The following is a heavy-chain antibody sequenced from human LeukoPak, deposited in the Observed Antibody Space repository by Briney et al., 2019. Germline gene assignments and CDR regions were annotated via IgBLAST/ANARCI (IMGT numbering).Heavy chain of an antibody. V-gene: IGHV1-24*01. Sequence: SVKVSCKVSGYTLTELSMHWVRQAPGKGLEWMGGFDPEDGETIYAQKFQGRVTMTEDTSTDTAYMELSSLRSEDTAVYYCATAVAVAGFFDYWGQGTLVTVSS. CDR2: FDPEDGET. J-gene: IGHJ4*02. CDR1: GYTLTELS. D-gene: IGHD6-19*01. CDR3: ATAVAVAGFFDY.